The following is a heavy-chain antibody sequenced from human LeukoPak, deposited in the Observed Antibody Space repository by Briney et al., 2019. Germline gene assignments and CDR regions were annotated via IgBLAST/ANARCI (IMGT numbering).Heavy chain of an antibody. V-gene: IGHV3-48*01. D-gene: IGHD3-10*01. J-gene: IGHJ3*02. Sequence: GGSLRLSCAASGFTFSSYNMNWVRQAPGKGLEWVSSISSSGNTIYYADSVKGRFTISRDNSKNTLYLQMNSLRAEDTAVYYCARRRSALWFGEFDAFDIWGQGTMVTVSS. CDR1: GFTFSSYN. CDR3: ARRRSALWFGEFDAFDI. CDR2: ISSSGNTI.